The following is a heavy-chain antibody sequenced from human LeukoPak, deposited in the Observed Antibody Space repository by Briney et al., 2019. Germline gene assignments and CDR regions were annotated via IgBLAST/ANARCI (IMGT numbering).Heavy chain of an antibody. CDR2: IDNDGNGI. J-gene: IGHJ6*03. V-gene: IGHV3-74*01. Sequence: PGGSLRLSCAASGFMFSGYWMHWARKGPGKGWELFSRIDNDGNGIIYADSVKGRFTTSRDNAKNTLYLQMSSLRVEDTAVYYCATGGGWEPSSGVVTHIDVWGKGTTVTVSS. D-gene: IGHD3-3*01. CDR1: GFMFSGYW. CDR3: ATGGGWEPSSGVVTHIDV.